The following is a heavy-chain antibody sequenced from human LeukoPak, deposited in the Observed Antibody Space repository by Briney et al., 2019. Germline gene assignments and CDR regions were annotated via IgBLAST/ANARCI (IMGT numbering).Heavy chain of an antibody. CDR2: ISAYNGNT. CDR1: GYTFTSYG. D-gene: IGHD3-16*02. V-gene: IGHV1-18*01. CDR3: ARDERFGGVIVSTLDTYGMDV. J-gene: IGHJ6*02. Sequence: ASVKVSCKASGYTFTSYGISWVRQAPGQGLEWMGWISAYNGNTNYAQKLQGRVTMTTDTSTSTAYMELGSLRSDDTAVYYCARDERFGGVIVSTLDTYGMDVWGQGTTVTVSS.